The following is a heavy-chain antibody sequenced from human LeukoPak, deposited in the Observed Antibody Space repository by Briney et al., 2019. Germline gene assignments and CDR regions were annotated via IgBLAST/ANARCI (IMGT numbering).Heavy chain of an antibody. CDR3: ARALLPDY. D-gene: IGHD2-15*01. J-gene: IGHJ4*02. CDR2: INSDGSST. Sequence: GGSLRLSCAASGFTFSSYWMHWVRQAPGKGLMWVSRINSDGSSTSYADSVKGRFTISRDNAKNTLYLQMNSLRAEDTAVYYCARALLPDYWGQGTLVTVSS. V-gene: IGHV3-74*01. CDR1: GFTFSSYW.